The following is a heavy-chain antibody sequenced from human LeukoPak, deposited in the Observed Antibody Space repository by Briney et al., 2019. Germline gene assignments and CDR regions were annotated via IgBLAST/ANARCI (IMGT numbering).Heavy chain of an antibody. D-gene: IGHD3-3*01. V-gene: IGHV4-38-2*02. J-gene: IGHJ4*02. CDR1: GYSISSGYY. CDR2: IYHSGST. CDR3: ARAIFGVVIVDY. Sequence: PSETLSLTCTVSGYSISSGYYWGWIRQPPGKGLEWIGSIYHSGSTYYNPSLKSRVTISVDTSKNQFSLKLSSVTAADTAVYYCARAIFGVVIVDYWGQGTLVTVSS.